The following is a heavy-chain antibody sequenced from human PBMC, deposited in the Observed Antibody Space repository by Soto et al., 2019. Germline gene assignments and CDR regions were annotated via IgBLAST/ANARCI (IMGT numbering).Heavy chain of an antibody. Sequence: GTLRLSCAASGCTFSSDAMCWGWNGQGTGKECVSAISGSGSSTYYADSVKGRFTIPRDNSKNTLYLQMNSLTAEDTAVYYCAKDRLDTPMVTLYYGMDVWGQGTTVTVYS. CDR2: ISGSGSST. CDR3: AKDRLDTPMVTLYYGMDV. CDR1: GCTFSSDA. J-gene: IGHJ6*02. V-gene: IGHV3-23*01. D-gene: IGHD5-18*01.